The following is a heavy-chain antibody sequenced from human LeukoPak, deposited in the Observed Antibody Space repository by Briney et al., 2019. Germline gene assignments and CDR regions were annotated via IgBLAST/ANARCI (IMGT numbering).Heavy chain of an antibody. V-gene: IGHV3-53*01. J-gene: IGHJ4*02. CDR2: IYTGGST. CDR3: ARGHEALDY. Sequence: GGSLRLSCAASGFTVSHNYMTWVRQAPGKGLEWVSFIYTGGSTFYADSVKGRFTISRDNSKNTLYLQMNSLGAGDTAIYYCARGHEALDYWGQGTLVTVSS. CDR1: GFTVSHNY.